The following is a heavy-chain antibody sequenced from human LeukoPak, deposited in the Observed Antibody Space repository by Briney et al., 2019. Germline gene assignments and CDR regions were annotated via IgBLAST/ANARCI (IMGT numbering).Heavy chain of an antibody. CDR2: ISLTGLT. J-gene: IGHJ4*02. Sequence: TSGTLSLTCGASGGSISNTNWWSWVRQPPGQGLEWIGEISLTGLTHYNPSLESRVTVSLDKSKNQLSLNLTSVTAADTAVYYCSRENGAFSPFGYWGQGTLVTVLS. D-gene: IGHD2-8*01. CDR3: SRENGAFSPFGY. V-gene: IGHV4-4*02. CDR1: GGSISNTNW.